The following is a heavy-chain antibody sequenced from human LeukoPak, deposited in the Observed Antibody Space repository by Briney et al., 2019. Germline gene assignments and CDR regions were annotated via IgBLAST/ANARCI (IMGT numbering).Heavy chain of an antibody. V-gene: IGHV3-21*01. D-gene: IGHD3-10*01. CDR1: GFTFSSYS. Sequence: PGGSLRLSCAASGFTFSSYSMNWVRQAPGKGLEWVSSISSSSSYIYYADSVKGRFTISRDNAKNSLYLQMNSLRAEDTAVYYCARGGSGIDAFDIWGQGTMVTVSS. J-gene: IGHJ3*02. CDR2: ISSSSSYI. CDR3: ARGGSGIDAFDI.